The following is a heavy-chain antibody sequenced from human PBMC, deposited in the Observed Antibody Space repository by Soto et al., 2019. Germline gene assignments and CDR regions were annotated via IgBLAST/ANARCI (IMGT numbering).Heavy chain of an antibody. CDR3: ARASPSGYYYSGMDV. CDR2: ISYDGSKT. Sequence: QVQLVESGGGVVQPGRSLRLSCAASGFTFSSYGMHWVRQAPGKGLQWVAVISYDGSKTYYTDSVKDRFTISRHNSKNTLYLQMSSLRGEDTAMYYCARASPSGYYYSGMDVWGQGTTVSVSS. J-gene: IGHJ6*02. CDR1: GFTFSSYG. V-gene: IGHV3-30*03.